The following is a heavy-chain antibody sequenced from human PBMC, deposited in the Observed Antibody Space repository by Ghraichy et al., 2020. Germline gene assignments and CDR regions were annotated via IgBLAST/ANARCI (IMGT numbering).Heavy chain of an antibody. D-gene: IGHD3-3*01. CDR3: AHSDYDFWSGYSLYPQLNPTAGDGYFDY. CDR2: IYWDDDK. Sequence: SGPTLVKPTQTLTLTCTFSGFSLSTSGVGVGWIRQPPGKALEWLALIYWDDDKRYSPSLKSRLTITKDTSKNQVVLTMTNMDPVDTATYYCAHSDYDFWSGYSLYPQLNPTAGDGYFDYWGQGTLVTVSS. J-gene: IGHJ4*02. CDR1: GFSLSTSGVG. V-gene: IGHV2-5*02.